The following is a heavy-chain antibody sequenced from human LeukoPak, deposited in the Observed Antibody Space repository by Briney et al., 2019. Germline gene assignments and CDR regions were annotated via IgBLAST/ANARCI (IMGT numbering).Heavy chain of an antibody. CDR1: GGSISTGGYY. J-gene: IGHJ3*02. CDR2: IYHSGST. V-gene: IGHV4-39*02. Sequence: PSETLSLTCTVSGGSISTGGYYWSWIRQHPEKGLEWIGSIYHSGSTYHNPSLKSRVTISVDTSKNQFSLNLNSVTAADTAVYYCARVDGYHLGDFDIWGQGTMVTVSS. CDR3: ARVDGYHLGDFDI. D-gene: IGHD5-24*01.